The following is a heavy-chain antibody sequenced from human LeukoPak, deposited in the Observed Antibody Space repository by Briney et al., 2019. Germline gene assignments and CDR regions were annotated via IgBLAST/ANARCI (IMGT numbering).Heavy chain of an antibody. Sequence: SQTLSLTCTVSGGSISSGGYYWSWIRQPPGKGLEWIGYIYHSGSTYYNPSLKSRVTISVDRSKNQFSLKLSSVTAADTAVYYCARVVVPAAASGYYYYMDVWGKGTTVTVSS. CDR3: ARVVVPAAASGYYYYMDV. D-gene: IGHD2-2*01. V-gene: IGHV4-30-2*01. CDR1: GGSISSGGYY. J-gene: IGHJ6*03. CDR2: IYHSGST.